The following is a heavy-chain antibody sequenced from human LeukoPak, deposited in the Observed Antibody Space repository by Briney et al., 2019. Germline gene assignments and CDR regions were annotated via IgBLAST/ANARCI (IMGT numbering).Heavy chain of an antibody. CDR2: ISSSSSYI. V-gene: IGHV3-21*01. CDR1: GFTFSSYS. D-gene: IGHD6-13*01. CDR3: ARPNGSWYYRGAFDI. Sequence: GGSLRLSCAASGFTFSSYSMNWVRQAPGKGLEWVSSISSSSSYIYYADSVKGRFTISRDNAKNSLYLQMNSLRAEDTAVYYCARPNGSWYYRGAFDIWGQGTMVTVSS. J-gene: IGHJ3*02.